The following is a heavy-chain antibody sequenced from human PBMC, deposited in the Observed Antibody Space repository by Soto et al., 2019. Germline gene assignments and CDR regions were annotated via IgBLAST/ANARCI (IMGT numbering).Heavy chain of an antibody. D-gene: IGHD2-21*01. J-gene: IGHJ3*01. Sequence: QDQLVQSGPEVKKPGASVKVSCKASGYTFSNYGVSWVRQAPGQGLEGMGWISTNDGRTNFARKFQGRVTMTTDTPTATVYMELRSLRTGDTAIYYCPRGWYCTSPRDTYCDDVFDVWGQGTRVTVSS. CDR2: ISTNDGRT. CDR3: PRGWYCTSPRDTYCDDVFDV. CDR1: GYTFSNYG. V-gene: IGHV1-18*01.